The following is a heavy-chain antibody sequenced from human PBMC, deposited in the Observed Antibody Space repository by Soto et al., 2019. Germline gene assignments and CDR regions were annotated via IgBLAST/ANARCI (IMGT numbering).Heavy chain of an antibody. CDR1: GGSVSSGSYY. V-gene: IGHV4-61*01. D-gene: IGHD1-26*01. J-gene: IGHJ4*02. Sequence: QVQLQESGPGLVKPSETLSLTCTVSGGSVSSGSYYWSWIRQPPGKGLEWIGYIYYSGSTNYNPSLKSRVTISVDTSKNQFSLKLSSVTAADTAVYYCARTMVGARAGYFDYRGRGTLVTVSS. CDR2: IYYSGST. CDR3: ARTMVGARAGYFDY.